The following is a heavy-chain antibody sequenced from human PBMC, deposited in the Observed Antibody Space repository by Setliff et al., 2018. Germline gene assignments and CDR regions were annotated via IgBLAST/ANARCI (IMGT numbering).Heavy chain of an antibody. CDR2: ISSSSSYI. Sequence: GESLKISCAASGFTFSSYSMNWVRQAPGKGLEWVSSISSSSSYIYYADSVKGRFTISRDNAKNSLYLQMNSLRAEDTAVYYCARDPSIAVAGKYYYYYYMDVWGKGTTVTVSS. J-gene: IGHJ6*03. D-gene: IGHD6-19*01. CDR3: ARDPSIAVAGKYYYYYYMDV. CDR1: GFTFSSYS. V-gene: IGHV3-21*01.